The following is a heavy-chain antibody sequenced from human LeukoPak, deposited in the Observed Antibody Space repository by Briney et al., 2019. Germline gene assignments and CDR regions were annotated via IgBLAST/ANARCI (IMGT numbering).Heavy chain of an antibody. CDR1: GFTFNSYW. CDR2: INSDGSDT. J-gene: IGHJ5*02. V-gene: IGHV3-74*01. D-gene: IGHD2-15*01. Sequence: GGSLRLSCAASGFTFNSYWTHWVRQVPGKGLVWVSRINSDGSDTNYADSVKGRFTISRDNAKNTLDLQMNSLRAEDTAVYYCVRSGYCSGGSCYEEAKWFDPWGQGTLVTVSS. CDR3: VRSGYCSGGSCYEEAKWFDP.